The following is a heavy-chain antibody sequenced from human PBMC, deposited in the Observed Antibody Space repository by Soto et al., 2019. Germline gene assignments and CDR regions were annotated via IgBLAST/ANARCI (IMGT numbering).Heavy chain of an antibody. D-gene: IGHD2-21*02. Sequence: PGGSLRLSCAASGFTFANAWMSWVRQAPGKGLEWVGRIKSKTDGEATDYAAPVKGRFTISRDDSRNTVYLQMSGLQIEDTALYYCTLHIVVATSVHNYFNYWGQGIMVTVSS. J-gene: IGHJ4*02. CDR3: TLHIVVATSVHNYFNY. CDR1: GFTFANAW. V-gene: IGHV3-15*01. CDR2: IKSKTDGEAT.